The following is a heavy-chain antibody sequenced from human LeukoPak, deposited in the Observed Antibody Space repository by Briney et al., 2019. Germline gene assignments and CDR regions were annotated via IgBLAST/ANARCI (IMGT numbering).Heavy chain of an antibody. J-gene: IGHJ4*02. V-gene: IGHV1-69*05. Sequence: SVKVSCKASGGTFSSYAISWVRQAPGQGLEWMGGIIPIFGTANYAQKFQGRVTITTDESTSTAYMELSSLRSEDTAVYYCARARGGYYDILTGYSYNYYFDYWGQGTLVTVSS. CDR2: IIPIFGTA. CDR3: ARARGGYYDILTGYSYNYYFDY. CDR1: GGTFSSYA. D-gene: IGHD3-9*01.